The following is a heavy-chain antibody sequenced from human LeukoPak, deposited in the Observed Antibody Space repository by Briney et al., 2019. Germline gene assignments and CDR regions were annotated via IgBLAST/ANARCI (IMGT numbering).Heavy chain of an antibody. CDR3: AKEGYYGSGSFPDY. CDR2: ISYDGSNK. V-gene: IGHV3-30-3*01. J-gene: IGHJ4*02. CDR1: GFTFSSYT. Sequence: PGGSLRLSCAASGFTFSSYTMHWVRQAPGKGLEWVAVISYDGSNKYYADSVKGRFTISRDNSDNTVYLQMNSLRAEDTAVYYCAKEGYYGSGSFPDYWGQGTLVTVSS. D-gene: IGHD3-10*01.